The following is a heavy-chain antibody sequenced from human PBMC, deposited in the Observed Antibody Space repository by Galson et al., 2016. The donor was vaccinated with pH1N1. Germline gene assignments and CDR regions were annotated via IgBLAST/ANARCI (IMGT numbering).Heavy chain of an antibody. D-gene: IGHD7-27*01. V-gene: IGHV3-9*01. CDR1: GFNFHEYA. CDR3: AKDKAGDLEH. Sequence: SLRLSCAASGFNFHEYAFHWVRQAPGKGLGWVSGVLSDSTTVGYADSVMGRFTISKDNTKNSLFLQMNSLRPEDTALYYCAKDKAGDLEHWGQGILVTVSS. J-gene: IGHJ1*01. CDR2: VLSDSTTV.